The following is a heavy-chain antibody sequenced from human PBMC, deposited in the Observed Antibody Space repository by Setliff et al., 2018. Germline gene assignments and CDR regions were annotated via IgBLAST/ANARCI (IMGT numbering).Heavy chain of an antibody. Sequence: SETLSLTCTVSGGSVSNSGFFWGWLRQAPGKGLEWIGNIYDSGSSNYNASLKSRLIITRDTSKNQISLKLTSVTAADTAVYYCGRGFSRIEGWGNWFDPWGQGSLVTVS. D-gene: IGHD2-15*01. CDR2: IYDSGSS. J-gene: IGHJ5*02. V-gene: IGHV4-39*01. CDR3: GRGFSRIEGWGNWFDP. CDR1: GGSVSNSGFF.